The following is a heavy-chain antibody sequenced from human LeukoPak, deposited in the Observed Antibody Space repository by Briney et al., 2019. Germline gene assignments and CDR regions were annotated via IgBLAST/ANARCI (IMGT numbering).Heavy chain of an antibody. CDR3: ARVMYCYDSSGYYHYWYFDL. D-gene: IGHD3-22*01. V-gene: IGHV3-74*01. Sequence: GGSLRLSCEASGFTFSDYRMHWVRQAPGKGLVWVSHTNSDGSSTSYADSVKGRFTISRDNAKNTLYLQMNSLRAEDTAVYYCARVMYCYDSSGYYHYWYFDLWGRGTLATVSS. CDR1: GFTFSDYR. J-gene: IGHJ2*01. CDR2: TNSDGSST.